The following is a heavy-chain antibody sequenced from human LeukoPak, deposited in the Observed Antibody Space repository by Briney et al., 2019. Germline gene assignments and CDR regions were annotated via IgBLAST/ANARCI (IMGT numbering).Heavy chain of an antibody. CDR1: GFTFSSYG. CDR2: ISYDGSNK. D-gene: IGHD3-16*01. J-gene: IGHJ4*02. V-gene: IGHV3-30*18. CDR3: AKEAYVYVWGTTSNYFDY. Sequence: GRSLRLSCAASGFTFSSYGMHWVCQAPGKGLEWVAVISYDGSNKYYADSVKGRFTISRDNSKNTLYLQMNSLRAEDTAVYYCAKEAYVYVWGTTSNYFDYWGQGTLVTVSS.